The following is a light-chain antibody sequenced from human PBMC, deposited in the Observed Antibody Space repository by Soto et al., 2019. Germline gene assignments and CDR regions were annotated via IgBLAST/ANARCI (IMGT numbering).Light chain of an antibody. CDR3: GTWDTSLPACV. CDR1: ASNIGNNS. V-gene: IGLV1-51*01. Sequence: QSVLTQPPSVSAAPGQRVTISCSGSASNIGNNSVSWYQQLPGAAPKLLIYDDNNRPSGIPARFSGSKSGTSATLGITGLQTGDDADYYCGTWDTSLPACVFGPGTKLTVL. CDR2: DDN. J-gene: IGLJ1*01.